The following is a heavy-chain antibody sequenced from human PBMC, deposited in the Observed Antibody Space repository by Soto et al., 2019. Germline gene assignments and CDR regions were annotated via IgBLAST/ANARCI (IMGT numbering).Heavy chain of an antibody. CDR2: IYYSGST. D-gene: IGHD3-9*01. CDR3: ATTPPQRYFDWLLYGTPPPYYYYSMDV. Sequence: SETLSLTCTVSAGSISSGVYYWSWIRQHPGKGLEWIGYIYYSGSTYYNPSLKSRVTVSVDTSKNQFSLKLSSVTAADTAVYYCATTPPQRYFDWLLYGTPPPYYYYSMDVWGKGTTVTVSS. CDR1: AGSISSGVYY. J-gene: IGHJ6*03. V-gene: IGHV4-31*03.